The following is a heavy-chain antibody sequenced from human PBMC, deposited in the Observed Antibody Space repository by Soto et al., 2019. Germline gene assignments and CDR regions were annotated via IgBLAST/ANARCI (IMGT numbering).Heavy chain of an antibody. D-gene: IGHD2-15*01. V-gene: IGHV1-18*01. CDR2: ISAYNGNT. CDR1: GYTFTSYG. Sequence: QVQLVQSGAEVKKPGASVKVSCKASGYTFTSYGISWVRQAPGQGLEWMGWISAYNGNTNYAQKLQGRVTMTTDTTTXXAYMELRSLRSDDTAVYYCARVLRYCSGGSCYSDYWGQGTLVTVSS. CDR3: ARVLRYCSGGSCYSDY. J-gene: IGHJ4*02.